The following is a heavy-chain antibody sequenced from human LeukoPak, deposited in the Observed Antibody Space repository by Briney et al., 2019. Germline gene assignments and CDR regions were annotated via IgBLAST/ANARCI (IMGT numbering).Heavy chain of an antibody. CDR1: GYTVRSLP. Sequence: SVKVSCKVSGYTVRSLPMHWVRQAPGKGLEWMGNFDPKDGETLYAQKFQGRVTMTDDTSTDTAYMELNSLRSDDTAVYYRATATPGYKRNSEACDIWGQGTMVTVSS. J-gene: IGHJ3*02. CDR3: ATATPGYKRNSEACDI. D-gene: IGHD5-18*01. CDR2: FDPKDGET. V-gene: IGHV1-24*01.